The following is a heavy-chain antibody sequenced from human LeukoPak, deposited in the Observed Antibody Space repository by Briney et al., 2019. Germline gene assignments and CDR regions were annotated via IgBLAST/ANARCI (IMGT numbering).Heavy chain of an antibody. CDR2: IYYSGST. D-gene: IGHD4-17*01. V-gene: IGHV4-39*07. CDR3: ARGGILAYGPSSGPDY. J-gene: IGHJ4*02. CDR1: GGSISSSSYY. Sequence: SETLSLTCTVSGGSISSSSYYWGWIRQPPGKGLEWIGSIYYSGSTYYNPSLKSRVTISVDTSKNQFSLKLSSVTDADTAVYYCARGGILAYGPSSGPDYWGQGTLVTVSS.